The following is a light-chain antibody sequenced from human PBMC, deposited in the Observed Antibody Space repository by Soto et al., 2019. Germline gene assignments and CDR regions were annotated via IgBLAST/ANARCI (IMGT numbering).Light chain of an antibody. Sequence: EIVLTQSPATLSLSPGARATLSCRASQSVGSYLAWYQQKPGQAPRLLIYDASSRATGIPDRFSGSGSGTDFTLTITSLEPEDFAVYYCQQYGSSLWTFGQGTKVDI. CDR1: QSVGSY. CDR3: QQYGSSLWT. CDR2: DAS. V-gene: IGKV3-20*01. J-gene: IGKJ1*01.